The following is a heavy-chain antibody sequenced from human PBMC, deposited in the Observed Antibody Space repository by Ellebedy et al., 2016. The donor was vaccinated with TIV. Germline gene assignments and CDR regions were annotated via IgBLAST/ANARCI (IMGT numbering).Heavy chain of an antibody. V-gene: IGHV4-39*07. Sequence: SETLSLXXTVSGGSISSSSYYWGWIRQPPGKGLEWIGSIYYSGSTYYNPSLKSRVTISVDTSKNQFSLKLSSVTAADTAVYYCARLLCGGDCYFAFDPWGQGTLVTVSS. CDR2: IYYSGST. CDR1: GGSISSSSYY. D-gene: IGHD2-21*02. CDR3: ARLLCGGDCYFAFDP. J-gene: IGHJ5*02.